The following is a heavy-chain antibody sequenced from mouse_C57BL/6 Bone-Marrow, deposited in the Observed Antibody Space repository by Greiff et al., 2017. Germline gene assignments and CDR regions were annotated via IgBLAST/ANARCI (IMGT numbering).Heavy chain of an antibody. CDR1: GYAFSSSW. Sequence: QVQLQQSGPELVKPGASVKISCKASGYAFSSSWMNWVKQRPGKGLEWIGRIYPGDGDTKYNGKFKGKATLTADTSSSTAYMQLSSLTSEDAAVFFCGRKDGSSYDYAMDYWGQGTSVTVSS. J-gene: IGHJ4*01. CDR3: GRKDGSSYDYAMDY. V-gene: IGHV1-82*01. D-gene: IGHD1-1*01. CDR2: IYPGDGDT.